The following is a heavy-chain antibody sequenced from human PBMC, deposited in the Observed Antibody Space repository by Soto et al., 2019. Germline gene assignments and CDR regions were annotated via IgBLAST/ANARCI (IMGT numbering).Heavy chain of an antibody. CDR1: GFICSNYW. CDR2: INQDGGGK. D-gene: IGHD6-13*01. CDR3: ASDLGVAAATPNYGMDV. J-gene: IGHJ6*02. Sequence: EVQLVESGGGLVQPGGSLRLSCAASGFICSNYWMTWVRQAPGKGLEWVANINQDGGGKYYVDSVTGRFTISRDNAKNSLYLQMNSLRAEDTAVYYCASDLGVAAATPNYGMDVWGQGTTVTVSS. V-gene: IGHV3-7*01.